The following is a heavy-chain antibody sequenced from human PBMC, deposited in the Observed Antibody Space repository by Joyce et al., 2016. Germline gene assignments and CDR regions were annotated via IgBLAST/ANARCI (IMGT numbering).Heavy chain of an antibody. J-gene: IGHJ4*02. CDR2: IKEDGSET. D-gene: IGHD5-12*01. Sequence: EVQLVESGGALVQPGGSLRLSCAASGFPFSSYWMTWVRQAPGKGLEWVANIKEDGSETHYVDSVKGRFTISRDNAKNSLYLQMNSLRADDTAVYYCARGGSESHYWGQGTLVTVSS. V-gene: IGHV3-7*01. CDR3: ARGGSESHY. CDR1: GFPFSSYW.